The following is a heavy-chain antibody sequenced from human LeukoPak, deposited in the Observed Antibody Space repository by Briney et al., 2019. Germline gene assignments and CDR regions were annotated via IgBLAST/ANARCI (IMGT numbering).Heavy chain of an antibody. V-gene: IGHV3-53*04. D-gene: IGHD1-26*01. Sequence: GGSLRLSCAASGFTVSSNSMSWVRQAPGKGLEWVSVIYSGGSTYYADSVKGRFTISRHNSKNTLYLQMNSLRAEDTAVYYCARGGIVGATTFDYWGQGTLVTVSS. CDR3: ARGGIVGATTFDY. J-gene: IGHJ4*02. CDR2: IYSGGST. CDR1: GFTVSSNS.